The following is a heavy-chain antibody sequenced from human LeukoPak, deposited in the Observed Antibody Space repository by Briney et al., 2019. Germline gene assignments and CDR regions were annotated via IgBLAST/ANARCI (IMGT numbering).Heavy chain of an antibody. CDR1: GFNLGSYS. Sequence: GGSLRLSCAASGFNLGSYSMTWVRQAPGKGLEWVSVISADSATTFYADSVKGRFTISRDNAKNTVFLQMSSLRAEDTALYYCARKSASGNYPLDYWGQGTLVTVSS. J-gene: IGHJ4*02. CDR3: ARKSASGNYPLDY. CDR2: ISADSATT. D-gene: IGHD3-10*01. V-gene: IGHV3-23*01.